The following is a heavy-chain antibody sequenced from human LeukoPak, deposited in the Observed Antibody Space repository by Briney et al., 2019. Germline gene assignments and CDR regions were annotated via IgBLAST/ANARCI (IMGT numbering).Heavy chain of an antibody. CDR3: ARAMGPDRPFDY. J-gene: IGHJ4*02. CDR1: GGSFSSYY. Sequence: SETLSLTCVVYGGSFSSYYWTWIRQPPGKGLEWIGEITHSGSTKYNPSLKSRVTISVDTSKNQFSLKMTSVTAADTAVYYCARAMGPDRPFDYWGQGTLVTVSS. CDR2: ITHSGST. D-gene: IGHD1-14*01. V-gene: IGHV4-34*01.